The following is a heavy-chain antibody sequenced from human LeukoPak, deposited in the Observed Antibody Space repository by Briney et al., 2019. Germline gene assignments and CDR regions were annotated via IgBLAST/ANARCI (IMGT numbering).Heavy chain of an antibody. Sequence: SETLSLTCTVSGGSISSYYWSWIRQPPGKGLEWIGYIYYSGSTNYNPSLKSRVTISEDTSKNQFSLKVSSVTAADTAVYYCARVPDLKWLYNWFDPWGQGTLVTVSS. V-gene: IGHV4-59*01. D-gene: IGHD2-15*01. CDR3: ARVPDLKWLYNWFDP. CDR1: GGSISSYY. J-gene: IGHJ5*02. CDR2: IYYSGST.